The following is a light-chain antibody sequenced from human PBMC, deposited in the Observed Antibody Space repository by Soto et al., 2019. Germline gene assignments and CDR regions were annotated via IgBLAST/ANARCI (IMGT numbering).Light chain of an antibody. Sequence: EIVMTQSPATLSVSPGESATLSCRASQSVSSNLAWHQQKPGQAPRILMYDASTRATGISARFSGSGSGTEFTLTISRLQSEDFAVYYCQQYHNWPITFGQGTRLEIK. J-gene: IGKJ5*01. CDR2: DAS. CDR3: QQYHNWPIT. CDR1: QSVSSN. V-gene: IGKV3-15*01.